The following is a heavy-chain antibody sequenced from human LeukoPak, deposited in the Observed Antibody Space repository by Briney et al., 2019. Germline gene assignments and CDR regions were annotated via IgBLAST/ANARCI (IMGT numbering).Heavy chain of an antibody. D-gene: IGHD1-26*01. Sequence: GGSLRLSCAASGFTFSNAWMSWVRQAPGKGLEWVGRIKSKTDGGTTDYAAPVKGRFTISRDDSKNTLYLQMNSLKTEATAVYYCTSSGSYHPNWFDPWGQGTLVTVSS. CDR2: IKSKTDGGTT. V-gene: IGHV3-15*01. J-gene: IGHJ5*02. CDR3: TSSGSYHPNWFDP. CDR1: GFTFSNAW.